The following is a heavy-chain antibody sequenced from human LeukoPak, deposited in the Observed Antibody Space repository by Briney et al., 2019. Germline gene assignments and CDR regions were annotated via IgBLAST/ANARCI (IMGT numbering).Heavy chain of an antibody. CDR1: GFIFSDYY. CDR2: ISSSGSII. Sequence: GGSLRLSCAASGFIFSDYYMNWIRQAPGKGLEWVSYISSSGSIIYYGDSVKGRFTISRDNAKNSLYLQMNSLRAEDTAVYYCAGRNYYDSSGYPPVDYWGQGTLVTVSS. D-gene: IGHD3-22*01. V-gene: IGHV3-11*04. CDR3: AGRNYYDSSGYPPVDY. J-gene: IGHJ4*02.